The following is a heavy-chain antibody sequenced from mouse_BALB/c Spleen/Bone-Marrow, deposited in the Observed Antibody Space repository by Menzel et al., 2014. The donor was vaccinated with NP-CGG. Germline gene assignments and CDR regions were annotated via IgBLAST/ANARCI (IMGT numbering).Heavy chain of an antibody. D-gene: IGHD1-1*01. J-gene: IGHJ1*01. CDR2: INPSSGYT. Sequence: VKLVESGAELAKPGASVKMSCKASGYTFTDYWMHWVKQRPGQGLEWIGYINPSSGYTEYNQKFKDKATLTADKSSSTAYMQLNILTSEDSAVYYCARRYGSLWYFDVWGAGTTVTVSS. CDR3: ARRYGSLWYFDV. V-gene: IGHV1-7*01. CDR1: GYTFTDYW.